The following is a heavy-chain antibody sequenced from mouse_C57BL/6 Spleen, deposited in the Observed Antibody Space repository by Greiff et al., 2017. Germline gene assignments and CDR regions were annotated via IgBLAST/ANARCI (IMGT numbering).Heavy chain of an antibody. J-gene: IGHJ2*01. CDR2: IDPETGGT. CDR1: GYTFTDYE. D-gene: IGHD3-2*02. V-gene: IGHV1-15*01. CDR3: TREDSSGYFDY. Sequence: VQLQQSGAELVRPGASVTLSCKASGYTFTDYEMHWVKQTPVHGLEWIGAIDPETGGTAYNQKFKGKAILTADKSSSTAYMELRSLTSEDSAVYYCTREDSSGYFDYWGHGTTLTVSS.